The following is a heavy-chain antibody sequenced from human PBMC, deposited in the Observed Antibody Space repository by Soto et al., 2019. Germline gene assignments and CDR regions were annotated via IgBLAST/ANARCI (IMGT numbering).Heavy chain of an antibody. V-gene: IGHV4-30-4*01. CDR3: ARIADSSGYYGYY. J-gene: IGHJ4*02. Sequence: QVQLQESGPGLVKPSQTLSLTCTVSGGSISSGDYYWSWIRQPPGKGLEWIGYIYYSGSTYYNPSLKSRVTISVDTSKNQFSLKLISVTAADSTAKYCARIADSSGYYGYYWGQGTLVTVSS. CDR1: GGSISSGDYY. CDR2: IYYSGST. D-gene: IGHD3-22*01.